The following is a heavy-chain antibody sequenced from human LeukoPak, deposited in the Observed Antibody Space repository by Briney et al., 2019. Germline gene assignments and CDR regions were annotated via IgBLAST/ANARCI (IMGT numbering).Heavy chain of an antibody. V-gene: IGHV3-53*01. CDR1: GFTVTTNY. CDR2: IHRDGST. CDR3: AKGGDIVVVVAASDY. Sequence: GGSLRLSCAVSGFTVTTNYMSWVRQAPGKGLEWVSIIHRDGSTYYADSVKGRFTISRDNSKNTLYLQMNSLRAEDTAVYYCAKGGDIVVVVAASDYWGQGTLVTVSS. D-gene: IGHD2-15*01. J-gene: IGHJ4*02.